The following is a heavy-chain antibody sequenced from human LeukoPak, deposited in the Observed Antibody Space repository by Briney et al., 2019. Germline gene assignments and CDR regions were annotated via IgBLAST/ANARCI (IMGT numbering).Heavy chain of an antibody. V-gene: IGHV3-30-3*01. D-gene: IGHD1-14*01. CDR3: AKDGKNHFDY. CDR1: GFTFSSYT. J-gene: IGHJ4*02. CDR2: ISYDGSNK. Sequence: GGSLRLSCAASGFTFSSYTMHWVRQAPGKGLEWVVVISYDGSNKYYADSMKGRFTISRDNSKNTLYLQMNSLRTEDTALYYCAKDGKNHFDYWGQGTLVTVSS.